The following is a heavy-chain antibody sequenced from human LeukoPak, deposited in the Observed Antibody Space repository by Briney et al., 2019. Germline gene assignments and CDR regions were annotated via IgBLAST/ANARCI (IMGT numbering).Heavy chain of an antibody. J-gene: IGHJ6*02. D-gene: IGHD1-26*01. V-gene: IGHV3-20*04. CDR2: INWNGGST. CDR1: GFTFDDYG. Sequence: GGSLRLSCAASGFTFDDYGMSWVRQAPGKGLEWVSGINWNGGSTGYADSVKGRFTISRDNSKNTVYLQMNSLRAEDTAVYYCARGGYSGNYYGMDVWGQGTTVTVSS. CDR3: ARGGYSGNYYGMDV.